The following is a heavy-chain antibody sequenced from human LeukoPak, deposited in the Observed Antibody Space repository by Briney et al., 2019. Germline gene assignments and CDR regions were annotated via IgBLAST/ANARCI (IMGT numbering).Heavy chain of an antibody. Sequence: PSETLSLACTVSGGSISSGSYYWSWIRQPAGKGLEWIGRIYTSGSTNYNPSLKSRVTISVDTSKNQFSLKLSSVTTADTAVYYCAGNYYGSGSYYSEDRYWGQGTLVTVSS. CDR3: AGNYYGSGSYYSEDRY. J-gene: IGHJ4*02. CDR1: GGSISSGSYY. CDR2: IYTSGST. D-gene: IGHD3-10*01. V-gene: IGHV4-61*02.